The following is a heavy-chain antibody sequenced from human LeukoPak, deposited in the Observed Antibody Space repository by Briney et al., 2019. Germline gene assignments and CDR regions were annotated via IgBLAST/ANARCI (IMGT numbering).Heavy chain of an antibody. CDR2: IKTKADGGTT. J-gene: IGHJ4*02. Sequence: PGGTLRLSCAASGFSISSAWMSCVRHAPPGGREWVGRIKTKADGGTTDYAAPVKGRFTISRDDSTNTLYLLMISLKTEDTAVYYCATGLGGYSYGFAFWGQGTLVTVSS. CDR1: GFSISSAW. V-gene: IGHV3-15*01. D-gene: IGHD5-18*01. CDR3: ATGLGGYSYGFAF.